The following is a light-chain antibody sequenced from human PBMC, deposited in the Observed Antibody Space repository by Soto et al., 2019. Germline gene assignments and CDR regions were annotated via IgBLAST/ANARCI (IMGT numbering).Light chain of an antibody. Sequence: DVQLTQSPYFLSASVGDRVTIAFRASQGISSYLAWYQQKPRKATKLLIYAASTLQSGVPSRFSGSGSGTEFTLTISSLQPEDFATYYCQQLNSYPRTFGQGTRLAIK. CDR3: QQLNSYPRT. V-gene: IGKV1-9*01. CDR2: AAS. CDR1: QGISSY. J-gene: IGKJ5*01.